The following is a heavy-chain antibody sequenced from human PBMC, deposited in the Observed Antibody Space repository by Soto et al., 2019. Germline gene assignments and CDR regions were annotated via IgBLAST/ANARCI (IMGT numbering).Heavy chain of an antibody. CDR2: IKTDGSRT. Sequence: EVQLVESGGGLVQPGGSLRLSCVASGFAFTSYRMHWVRQAPGKGLVWVSRIKTDGSRTTYADSVKGRFTISRDNAKNTLYLQMNSLRAEDTAVYYCAREPRASNGDYINSYYYDMDVWGTGTTVTVSS. CDR1: GFAFTSYR. V-gene: IGHV3-74*03. J-gene: IGHJ6*03. D-gene: IGHD4-17*01. CDR3: AREPRASNGDYINSYYYDMDV.